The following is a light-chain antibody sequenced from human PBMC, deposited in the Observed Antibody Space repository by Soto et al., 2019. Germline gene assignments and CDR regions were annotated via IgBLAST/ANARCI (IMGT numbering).Light chain of an antibody. J-gene: IGLJ1*01. Sequence: QSVLTQPPSASASLGASVTLTCTLSSGYSNYKVDWYQQRPGKGPRLVMRVGIVWVVGSKGDGIPALFSVLGSGMNRYLTIKNIPEEDESDDRGGAVHGSGSNFVYVFGSGTKLTAL. CDR2: VGIVWVVG. CDR1: SGYSNYK. V-gene: IGLV9-49*01. CDR3: GAVHGSGSNFVYV.